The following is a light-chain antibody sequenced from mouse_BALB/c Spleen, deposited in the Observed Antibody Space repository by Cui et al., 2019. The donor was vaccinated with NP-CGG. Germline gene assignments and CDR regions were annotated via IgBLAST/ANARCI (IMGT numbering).Light chain of an antibody. V-gene: IGLV1*01. Sequence: QAVLTQESAPTTSPGETVTLTCRSSTGAVTTSNYANWVQEKPDHLFTGLIGGTNNRAPGVPARFSGFLIGDKAALTITGAQTEDEAIYFCALWYSNHWVFGGGTKLTVL. CDR3: ALWYSNHWV. CDR2: GTN. CDR1: TGAVTTSNY. J-gene: IGLJ1*01.